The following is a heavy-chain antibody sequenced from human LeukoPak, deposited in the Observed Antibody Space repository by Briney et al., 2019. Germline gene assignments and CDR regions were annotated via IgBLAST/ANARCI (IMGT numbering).Heavy chain of an antibody. CDR1: GGSFSGYY. CDR3: ARNSHYYDSSGFNY. D-gene: IGHD3-22*01. V-gene: IGHV4-34*01. CDR2: INHSGST. J-gene: IGHJ4*02. Sequence: ETLSLTCAVYGGSFSGYYWSWIRQPPGKGLEWIGEINHSGSTNYNPSLKSRVTISVDTSKNQFSLKLSSVTAADTAVYYCARNSHYYDSSGFNYWGQGTLVTVSS.